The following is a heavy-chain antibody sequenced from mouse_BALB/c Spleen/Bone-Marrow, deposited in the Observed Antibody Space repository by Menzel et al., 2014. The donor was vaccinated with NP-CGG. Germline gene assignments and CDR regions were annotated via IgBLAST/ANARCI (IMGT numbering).Heavy chain of an antibody. V-gene: IGHV1S82*01. Sequence: QVQLQQSGTEVVRPGASVKLSCKASGYSFTTYWMNWVKQRPGQGLEWIGMIHPSDSETRLNQKFKDKATLTVDKSSSAAYMQLYSPTSEDSAVYNCAREKDYYGISWFAYWGQKTLVTVSA. CDR3: AREKDYYGISWFAY. CDR2: IHPSDSET. CDR1: GYSFTTYW. D-gene: IGHD2-1*01. J-gene: IGHJ3*01.